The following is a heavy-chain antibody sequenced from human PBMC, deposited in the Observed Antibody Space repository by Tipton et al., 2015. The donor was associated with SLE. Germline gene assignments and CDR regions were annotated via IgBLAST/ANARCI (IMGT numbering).Heavy chain of an antibody. Sequence: SLRLSCTASGFTFKPFNFFGMHWVRQAPGKGLEWVANIKQDGSDKYYVDSVKGRFTISRDNAENSLYLQMDSLRAEDTALYYCAGGQSLDYWGQGTLVTVSS. V-gene: IGHV3-7*01. CDR2: IKQDGSDK. CDR1: GFTFKPFNFFG. J-gene: IGHJ4*02. CDR3: AGGQSLDY. D-gene: IGHD5-24*01.